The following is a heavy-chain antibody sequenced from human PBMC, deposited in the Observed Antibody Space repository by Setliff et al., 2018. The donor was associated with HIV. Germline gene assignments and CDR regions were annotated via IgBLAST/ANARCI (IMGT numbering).Heavy chain of an antibody. Sequence: PSETLSLTCTVSSDSIRSYYWTWIRQPPGKGLEWIGNIYYTGSTNYNPSLKSRITISIDTSKSQFSLKLTSVDAADTAVYYCARDSGGYNYGFAVGSFDYWGQGALVTVSS. CDR3: ARDSGGYNYGFAVGSFDY. CDR1: SDSIRSYY. V-gene: IGHV4-59*01. J-gene: IGHJ4*02. D-gene: IGHD5-18*01. CDR2: IYYTGST.